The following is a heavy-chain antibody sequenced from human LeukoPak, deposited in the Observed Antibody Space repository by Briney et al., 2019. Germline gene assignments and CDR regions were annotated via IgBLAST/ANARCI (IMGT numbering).Heavy chain of an antibody. CDR2: ISGSGGST. V-gene: IGHV3-23*01. J-gene: IGHJ4*02. D-gene: IGHD3-22*01. Sequence: GGSLRLSCAASGFTFSGYAMSWVRQAPGKGLEWVSAISGSGGSTYYADSVKGRFTISRDNSKNTLYLQMNSLRAEDTAVYYYAKGSYYDSSGSFYFDYWGQGTLVTVSS. CDR1: GFTFSGYA. CDR3: AKGSYYDSSGSFYFDY.